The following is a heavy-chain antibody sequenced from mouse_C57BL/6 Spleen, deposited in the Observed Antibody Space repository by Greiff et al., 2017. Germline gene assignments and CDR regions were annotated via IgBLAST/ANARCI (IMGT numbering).Heavy chain of an antibody. CDR2: ISSGSSTI. D-gene: IGHD2-1*01. CDR3: ARGDYYGNYVDY. V-gene: IGHV5-17*01. CDR1: GFTFSDYG. J-gene: IGHJ2*01. Sequence: EVQLVESGGGLVKPGGSLKLSCAASGFTFSDYGMHWVRQAPEKGLEWVAYISSGSSTIYYADTVKGRFTISRDNAKNTLFLHMTSLRSEDTAMYYCARGDYYGNYVDYWGQGTTLTGSS.